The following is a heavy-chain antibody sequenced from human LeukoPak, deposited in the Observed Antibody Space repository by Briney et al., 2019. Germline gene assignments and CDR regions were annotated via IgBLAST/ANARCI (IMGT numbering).Heavy chain of an antibody. CDR3: ARSRGHNYGFAMAV. V-gene: IGHV4-34*01. Sequence: PSETLSLTCAVYGGSFSGYYWSWIRQPPGKGLEWIGEINHSGSTNYNPSLKSRVTISVDTSKNQFSLKLGSVTAADTAVYYCARSRGHNYGFAMAVWGQGTTVTVSS. D-gene: IGHD5-18*01. CDR1: GGSFSGYY. J-gene: IGHJ6*02. CDR2: INHSGST.